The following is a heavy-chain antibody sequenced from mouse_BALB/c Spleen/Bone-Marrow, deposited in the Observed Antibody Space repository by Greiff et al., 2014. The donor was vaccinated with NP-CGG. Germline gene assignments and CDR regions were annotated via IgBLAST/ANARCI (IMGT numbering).Heavy chain of an antibody. CDR3: AKKDYGSSSFDY. CDR2: IDPYYGGT. D-gene: IGHD1-1*01. J-gene: IGHJ2*01. V-gene: IGHV1-39*01. CDR1: GYSFNDSN. Sequence: EVQLKQSGPELEKPGASVKISCKASGYSFNDSNMNWVKQSNGKNLEWIGNIDPYYGGTSYSQKLKGKATLTVDKSSSTAYMQLRSLTSEDSAVYYCAKKDYGSSSFDYWGQGTTLTVSS.